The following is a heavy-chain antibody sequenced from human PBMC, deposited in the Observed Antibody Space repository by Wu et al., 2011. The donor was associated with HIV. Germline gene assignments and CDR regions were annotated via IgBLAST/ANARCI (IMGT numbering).Heavy chain of an antibody. CDR2: IDPENGET. J-gene: IGHJ4*02. Sequence: DVQLVQSGAVVKKPGTTVKISCNVSGYRFTDYYIHWVQQAPGKGPEWMGLIDPENGETKYAQRFQGRVTITTDESTDTVYMELTTLRSEDTALYYCVRGRGTWGTPFDSWGQGTLVTVSA. D-gene: IGHD7-27*01. CDR1: GYRFTDYY. V-gene: IGHV1-69-2*01. CDR3: VRGRGTWGTPFDS.